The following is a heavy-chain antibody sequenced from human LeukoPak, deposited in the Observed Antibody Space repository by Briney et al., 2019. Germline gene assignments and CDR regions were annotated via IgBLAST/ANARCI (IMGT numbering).Heavy chain of an antibody. J-gene: IGHJ4*02. CDR2: INHSGST. CDR3: ARFTLYYYGSGSLNAYYFDY. D-gene: IGHD3-10*01. CDR1: GGSFSGYY. Sequence: SETLSLTCAVYGGSFSGYYWSWIRQPPGKGLEWIGEINHSGSTNYNPSLKSRVTISVDTSKNQLSLKLSSVTAADTAVYYCARFTLYYYGSGSLNAYYFDYWGQGTLVTVSS. V-gene: IGHV4-34*01.